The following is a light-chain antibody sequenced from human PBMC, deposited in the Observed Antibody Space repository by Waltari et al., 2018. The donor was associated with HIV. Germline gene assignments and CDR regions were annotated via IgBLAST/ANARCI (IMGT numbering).Light chain of an antibody. CDR2: EVS. J-gene: IGKJ4*01. CDR3: MQSAQFPLT. V-gene: IGKV2D-29*01. Sequence: EIVLTQTPPSLSVTPGQAASISCKSSETLLHSYGKTYFYWYMQKTGQPPQLLMYEVSNRFAGVPDRFSGSGSETDFTLIMSRVEAEDVGVYYCMQSAQFPLTFGGGTKVEIK. CDR1: ETLLHSYGKTY.